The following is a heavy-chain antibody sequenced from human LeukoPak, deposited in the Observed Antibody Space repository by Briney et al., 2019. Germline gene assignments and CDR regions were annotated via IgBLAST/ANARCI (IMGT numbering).Heavy chain of an antibody. J-gene: IGHJ4*02. CDR3: ARVSYYDSSGHYFDC. CDR1: GGSISSYY. V-gene: IGHV4-59*01. CDR2: NYYSGRT. Sequence: NPSETLSLTCTVSGGSISSYYWSWIRQPPGKGLERIGYNYYSGRTNYNPSLKSRVTISVDMSKNQFSLKLSSVTAADTAVYYCARVSYYDSSGHYFDCWGQGTLVTVSS. D-gene: IGHD3-22*01.